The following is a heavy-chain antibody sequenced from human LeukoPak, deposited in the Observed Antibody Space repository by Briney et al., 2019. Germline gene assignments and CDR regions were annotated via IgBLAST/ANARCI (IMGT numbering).Heavy chain of an antibody. V-gene: IGHV4-39*07. CDR3: ARDGNYYESSGYYFSAFDI. J-gene: IGHJ3*02. Sequence: SETLSLTCTVSGGSISSSSHYWGWIRQPPGKGLEWIGSIYYSGSTYYNPSLKSRVTISVDTSKNQFSLKLSSVTAADTAVYYCARDGNYYESSGYYFSAFDIWGQGRMVTVSS. CDR1: GGSISSSSHY. CDR2: IYYSGST. D-gene: IGHD3-22*01.